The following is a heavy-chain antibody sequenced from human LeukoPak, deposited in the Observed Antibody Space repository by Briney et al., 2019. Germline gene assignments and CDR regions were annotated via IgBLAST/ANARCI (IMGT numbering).Heavy chain of an antibody. Sequence: GGSLRLSCAVSGFNGMHWVRQAPGKGLEWLAFMQYDGSDKSYADSVKGRFTISRDNSKNTLYLQMNSLRPEDTAVYSCATDGGKWELLFDYWGQGTLVTVSS. CDR2: MQYDGSDK. CDR1: GFNG. J-gene: IGHJ4*02. V-gene: IGHV3-30*02. CDR3: ATDGGKWELLFDY. D-gene: IGHD1-26*01.